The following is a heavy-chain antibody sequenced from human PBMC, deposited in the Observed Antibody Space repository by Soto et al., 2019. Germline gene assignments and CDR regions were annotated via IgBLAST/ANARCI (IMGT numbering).Heavy chain of an antibody. D-gene: IGHD6-6*01. V-gene: IGHV1-3*01. CDR2: INAGNGYT. CDR1: GYTFSNYA. CDR3: ARVLDRSIGICLEDSYDGWDF. Sequence: QVQLVQSGAEVKKPGASVTVSCKASGYTFSNYALHWVRQDPGQRLEWLGWINAGNGYTQYSQNSQGRVTLTRETSATTAYMELSSLRSENTALYYCARVLDRSIGICLEDSYDGWDFWGQGTTVTVSS. J-gene: IGHJ6*02.